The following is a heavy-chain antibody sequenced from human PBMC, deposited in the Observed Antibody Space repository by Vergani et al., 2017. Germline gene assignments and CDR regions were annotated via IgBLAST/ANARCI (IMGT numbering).Heavy chain of an antibody. D-gene: IGHD3-10*01. CDR3: ARETTMVPFDP. J-gene: IGHJ6*02. V-gene: IGHV4-38-2*02. CDR1: GYSISSGYY. Sequence: QVQLQESGPGLVKPSETLSLTCTVSGYSISSGYYWGWIRQPPGKGLEWIGSIYHSGSTYYNPSLKSRVTISVDTSKNQFSLKLSSVTAADTAVYYWARETTMVPFDPWGQGTTVTVSS. CDR2: IYHSGST.